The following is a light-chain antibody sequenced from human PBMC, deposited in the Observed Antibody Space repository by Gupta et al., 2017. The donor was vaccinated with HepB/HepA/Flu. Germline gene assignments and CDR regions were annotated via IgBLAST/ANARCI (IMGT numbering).Light chain of an antibody. CDR3: SSYTSSSNVV. J-gene: IGLJ2*01. V-gene: IGLV2-14*03. Sequence: QPALTQPASVSGSPGPSITIPCTGTSSDVGGYNYVSWYQQHPGKAPKLMIYDVSNRPSGVSNRFSGSKSGNTASLTISGLQAEDEADYYCSSYTSSSNVVFGGGTKLTVL. CDR1: SSDVGGYNY. CDR2: DVS.